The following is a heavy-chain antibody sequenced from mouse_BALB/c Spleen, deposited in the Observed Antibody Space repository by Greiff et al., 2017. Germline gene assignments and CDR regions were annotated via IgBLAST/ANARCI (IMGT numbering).Heavy chain of an antibody. D-gene: IGHD2-3*01. CDR1: GFTFTDYY. CDR3: ARDIDGYYEGFAY. Sequence: EVHLVESGGGLVQPGGSLRLSCATSGFTFTDYYMSWVRQPPGKALEWLGFIRNKANGYTTEYSASVKGRFTISRDNSQSILYLQMNTLRAEDSATYYCARDIDGYYEGFAYWGQGTLVTVSA. V-gene: IGHV7-3*02. CDR2: IRNKANGYTT. J-gene: IGHJ3*01.